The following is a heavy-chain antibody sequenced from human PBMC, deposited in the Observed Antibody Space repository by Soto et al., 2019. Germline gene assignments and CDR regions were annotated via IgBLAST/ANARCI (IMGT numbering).Heavy chain of an antibody. D-gene: IGHD3-10*01. V-gene: IGHV4-4*02. Sequence: PSETLSVTCAVSGASISSNNWWSLVRQSPGKGLEWIGEIYYSGSINYNPSLKSRVAMSVDRSINQFSLKLNSVTAADTAVYYCATGISVVRGLIIRPFDFWGQGALVTVSS. J-gene: IGHJ4*02. CDR2: IYYSGSI. CDR1: GASISSNNW. CDR3: ATGISVVRGLIIRPFDF.